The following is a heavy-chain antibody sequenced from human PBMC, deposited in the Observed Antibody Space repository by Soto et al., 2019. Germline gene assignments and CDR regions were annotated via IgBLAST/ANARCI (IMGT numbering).Heavy chain of an antibody. D-gene: IGHD2-2*01. V-gene: IGHV1-69*13. CDR1: GGTFSSYA. J-gene: IGHJ6*02. CDR3: ARDLENIVLVPAAILSHYYYGMDV. CDR2: IIPIFGTA. Sequence: SVKVSCKASGGTFSSYAISWVRQAPGQGLEWMGGIIPIFGTANYAQKFQGRVTITADESTSTAYMELSSLRSEDTAVYYCARDLENIVLVPAAILSHYYYGMDVWGQGTTVTVSS.